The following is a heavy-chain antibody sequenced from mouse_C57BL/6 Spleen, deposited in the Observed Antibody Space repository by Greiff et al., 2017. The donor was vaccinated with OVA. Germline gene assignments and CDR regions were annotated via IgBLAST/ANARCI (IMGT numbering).Heavy chain of an antibody. CDR3: ARIPWEEERDWYFDV. D-gene: IGHD4-1*01. CDR1: GYTFTSYT. CDR2: INPSSGYT. V-gene: IGHV1-4*01. J-gene: IGHJ1*03. Sequence: QVQLKESGAELARPGASVKMSCKASGYTFTSYTMHWVKQRPGQGLEWIGYINPSSGYTKYNQKFKDKATLTADKSSSTAYMQLSSLTSEDSAVYYCARIPWEEERDWYFDVWGTGTTVTVSS.